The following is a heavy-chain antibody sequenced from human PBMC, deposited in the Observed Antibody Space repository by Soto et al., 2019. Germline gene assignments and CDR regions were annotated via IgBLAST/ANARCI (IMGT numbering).Heavy chain of an antibody. V-gene: IGHV6-1*01. J-gene: IGHJ5*02. Sequence: PSQTRSLTCAISGDSVSIDSAPMNWNRQSPSRGLEWLGRAYYRSKWYNDYAVSVKSRITINPDTSKNQFSLQLNSVTPEDTAVYFCARRIAVDGYIWFYPWGQGTLLPVSS. D-gene: IGHD6-19*01. CDR1: GDSVSIDSAP. CDR2: AYYRSKWYN. CDR3: ARRIAVDGYIWFYP.